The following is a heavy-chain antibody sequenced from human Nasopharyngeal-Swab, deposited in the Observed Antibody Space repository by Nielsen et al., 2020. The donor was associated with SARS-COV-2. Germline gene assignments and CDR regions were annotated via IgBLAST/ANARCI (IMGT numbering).Heavy chain of an antibody. CDR2: IQQDGDIT. J-gene: IGHJ4*02. Sequence: GGSLRLSCVTSGFTFGRYWMTWVRQAPGKGLEWVANIQQDGDITYYLESVKGRFTISRDNAKNSLYLQMNSLRAEDTAVYFCARDPPSTGDYYFDHWGQGTLVTVPS. D-gene: IGHD7-27*01. V-gene: IGHV3-7*01. CDR3: ARDPPSTGDYYFDH. CDR1: GFTFGRYW.